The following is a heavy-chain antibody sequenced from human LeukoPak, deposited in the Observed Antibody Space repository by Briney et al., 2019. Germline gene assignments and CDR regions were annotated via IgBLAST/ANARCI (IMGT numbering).Heavy chain of an antibody. CDR3: ARGSSGSIPYYFDY. V-gene: IGHV3-21*01. Sequence: PGGSLRLSRAASGFTFSSYSMNWVRQAPGKGLEWVSSISSSSSYIYYADSVKGRFTISRDNAKNSLYLQMNSLRAEDTAVYYCARGSSGSIPYYFDYWGQGTLVTVSS. CDR2: ISSSSSYI. J-gene: IGHJ4*02. D-gene: IGHD3-22*01. CDR1: GFTFSSYS.